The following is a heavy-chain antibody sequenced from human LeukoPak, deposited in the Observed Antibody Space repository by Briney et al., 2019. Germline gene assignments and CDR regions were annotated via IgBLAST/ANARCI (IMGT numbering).Heavy chain of an antibody. D-gene: IGHD2-15*01. CDR3: ARSYSPLRYCSGGSCYFPGYYYYMDV. J-gene: IGHJ6*03. CDR2: IIPIFGTA. Sequence: ASVKVSCKASGGTFSSYAISWVRQAPGQGLEWMGGIIPIFGTANYAQKFQGRVTITTDESTSTAYMELSSLRSEDTAVYYCARSYSPLRYCSGGSCYFPGYYYYMDVWGKGTTVTVSS. CDR1: GGTFSSYA. V-gene: IGHV1-69*05.